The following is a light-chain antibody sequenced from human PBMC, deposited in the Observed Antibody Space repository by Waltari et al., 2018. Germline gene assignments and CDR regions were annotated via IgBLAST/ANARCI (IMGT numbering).Light chain of an antibody. CDR1: RSNIGTNY. CDR2: ENS. J-gene: IGLJ7*01. CDR3: GTWDSSLSGAV. Sequence: QSVLPQPPSVSASPGQRVTISRSGGRSNIGTNYDSWYRQFPGTAPTLLIYENSERPSGIPGRFSGSKSGTSATLDITGLQAGDEADYYCGTWDSSLSGAVFGGGTHLTVL. V-gene: IGLV1-51*02.